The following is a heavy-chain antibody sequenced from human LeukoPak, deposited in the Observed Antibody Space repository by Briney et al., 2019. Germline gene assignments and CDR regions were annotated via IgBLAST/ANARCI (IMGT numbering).Heavy chain of an antibody. V-gene: IGHV4-4*07. CDR2: IYTSGAT. J-gene: IGHJ5*02. CDR1: GGSISSFY. CDR3: ARDSGTTGEVKCDP. D-gene: IGHD3-10*01. Sequence: SETLSLTCSLSGGSISSFYCNSMRQPAGKGLEWIGRIYTSGATTYKPSLTRRDTISVDTRKNKFSPKFSSVTAADTAVYYCARDSGTTGEVKCDPWGQGTLVTVSS.